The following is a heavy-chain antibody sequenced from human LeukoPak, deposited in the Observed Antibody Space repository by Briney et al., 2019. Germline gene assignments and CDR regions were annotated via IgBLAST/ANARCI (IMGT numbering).Heavy chain of an antibody. Sequence: ASVKVSCKASGYTFTGYYMHWVRQAPGQGLEWMGWINPNSGGTNYAQKFQGRVTMTRDTSISTAYMELSRLRSDDTAVYYCARDYYGSGSYYSFVDTAMAPDYWGQGTLVTVSS. J-gene: IGHJ4*02. CDR2: INPNSGGT. CDR1: GYTFTGYY. D-gene: IGHD3-10*01. CDR3: ARDYYGSGSYYSFVDTAMAPDY. V-gene: IGHV1-2*02.